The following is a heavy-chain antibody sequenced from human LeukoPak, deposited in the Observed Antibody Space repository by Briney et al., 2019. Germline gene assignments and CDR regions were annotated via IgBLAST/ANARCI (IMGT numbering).Heavy chain of an antibody. V-gene: IGHV4-39*01. J-gene: IGHJ4*02. CDR3: ARGQLKGLRYFDWPGGYFDY. CDR2: IYYSGST. D-gene: IGHD3-9*01. CDR1: GGSISSSSYY. Sequence: SETLSLTCTVSGGSISSSSYYWGWIRQPPGKGLEWIGRIYYSGSTYYNPSLKSRVTISVDTSKNQFSLKLSSVTAADTAVYYCARGQLKGLRYFDWPGGYFDYWGQGTLVTVSS.